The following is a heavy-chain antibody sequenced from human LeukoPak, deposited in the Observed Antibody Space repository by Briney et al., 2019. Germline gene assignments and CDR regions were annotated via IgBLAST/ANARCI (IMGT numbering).Heavy chain of an antibody. Sequence: GGSLKISCIGSGDSSIRYCGGCGRHMPGGNLECMGIIYPRDSDTRYSPSFQGQVTISADKSISTAYLQGSSLKASETAMYYCARPRRITIFGVVNDAFDIWGQGTMVTVSS. D-gene: IGHD3-3*01. V-gene: IGHV5-51*01. J-gene: IGHJ3*02. CDR3: ARPRRITIFGVVNDAFDI. CDR2: IYPRDSDT. CDR1: GDSSIRYC.